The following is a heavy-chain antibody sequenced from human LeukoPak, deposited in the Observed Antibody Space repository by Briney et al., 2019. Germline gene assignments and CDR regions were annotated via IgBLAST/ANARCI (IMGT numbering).Heavy chain of an antibody. CDR3: ARAFGLYSDNGEWFDP. D-gene: IGHD3/OR15-3a*01. Sequence: GGSLRLSCAASGFTFDDYAMHWVRQAPGKGLEWVSGISWNSGSIGYADSVKGRFTISRDNAKNSLYLQMNSLRAEDTAVYYCARAFGLYSDNGEWFDPWGQGTLVTVSS. CDR2: ISWNSGSI. V-gene: IGHV3-9*01. J-gene: IGHJ5*02. CDR1: GFTFDDYA.